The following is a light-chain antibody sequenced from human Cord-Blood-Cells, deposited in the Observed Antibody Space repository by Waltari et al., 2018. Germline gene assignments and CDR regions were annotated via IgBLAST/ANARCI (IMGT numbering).Light chain of an antibody. J-gene: IGLJ3*02. Sequence: SYELTQPPSVSVSPGQTASITCSGDKLGDKNACWFQKKPGQYPVLVIYQDSKRPSGIPDAFSCSNSGKTATLTIGGTHVIDDADYYCQAWGSNSWMFSGGTNLTVL. CDR1: KLGDKN. CDR2: QDS. V-gene: IGLV3-1*01. CDR3: QAWGSNSWM.